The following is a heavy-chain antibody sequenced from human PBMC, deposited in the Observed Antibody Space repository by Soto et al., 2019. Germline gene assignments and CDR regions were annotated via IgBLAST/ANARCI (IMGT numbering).Heavy chain of an antibody. CDR3: AKDRGNYCSGGSCYSGSSDY. Sequence: PGGSLRLSCAASGFTFSSYGMHWVRQAPGKGLEWVAVISYDGSNKYYADSVKGRFTISRDNSKNTLYLQMNSLRAEDTAVYYCAKDRGNYCSGGSCYSGSSDYWGQGTLVTVSS. V-gene: IGHV3-30*18. CDR2: ISYDGSNK. D-gene: IGHD2-15*01. J-gene: IGHJ4*02. CDR1: GFTFSSYG.